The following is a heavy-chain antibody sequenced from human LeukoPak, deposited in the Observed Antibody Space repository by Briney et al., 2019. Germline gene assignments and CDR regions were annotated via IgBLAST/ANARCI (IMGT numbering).Heavy chain of an antibody. CDR2: IKQDGSEK. D-gene: IGHD3-22*01. J-gene: IGHJ4*02. Sequence: PGGSLRLSCAASGFTFSDCMNWVRQASGKGLEWVANIKQDGSEKYYVDSVKGRFTISRDNAKNSLYLQMNSLRAEDTAVYYCARGDYYDSGLFDFWGQGTLVTVSS. V-gene: IGHV3-7*04. CDR3: ARGDYYDSGLFDF. CDR1: GFTFSDC.